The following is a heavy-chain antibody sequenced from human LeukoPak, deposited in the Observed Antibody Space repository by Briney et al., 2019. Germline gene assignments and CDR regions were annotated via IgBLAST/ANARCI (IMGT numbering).Heavy chain of an antibody. CDR2: ISWNGGSI. Sequence: PGGSLRLSRAASGFTFDDYAMHWVRQAPGKGLEWVSGISWNGGSIGYADSVKGRFTISRDNAKNSLYLQMNSLRAEDTALYYCAKAVGDGEYYFDYWGQGTLVTVSS. D-gene: IGHD1-26*01. J-gene: IGHJ4*02. CDR3: AKAVGDGEYYFDY. V-gene: IGHV3-9*01. CDR1: GFTFDDYA.